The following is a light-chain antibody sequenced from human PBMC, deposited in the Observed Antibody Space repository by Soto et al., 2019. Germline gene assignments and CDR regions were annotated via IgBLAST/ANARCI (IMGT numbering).Light chain of an antibody. CDR3: QPYNNWPPEYT. CDR1: QSVSSN. J-gene: IGKJ2*01. Sequence: EIVMTQSPATLSVSPGERATLSCRASQSVSSNLAWYQQKPGQAPRLLIYAASTRATGIPARFSGSGSGTEFPLTIRSLQSEDFAVYYCQPYNNWPPEYTFGQGTKLQIK. V-gene: IGKV3-15*01. CDR2: AAS.